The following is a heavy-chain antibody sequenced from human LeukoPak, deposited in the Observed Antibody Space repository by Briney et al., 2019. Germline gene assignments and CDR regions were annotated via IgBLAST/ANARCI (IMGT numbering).Heavy chain of an antibody. CDR2: ISGSGGST. D-gene: IGHD6-6*01. CDR1: GFTFSNYA. Sequence: TGGSLRLSCAASGFTFSNYAMSWVRPAPGKGLAWVSAISGSGGSTYYADSVKGRFTISRDNSKNALYLQMNSLIVEDTAVYYCARGLYSSSPWGQGTLVTVSS. J-gene: IGHJ4*02. V-gene: IGHV3-23*01. CDR3: ARGLYSSSP.